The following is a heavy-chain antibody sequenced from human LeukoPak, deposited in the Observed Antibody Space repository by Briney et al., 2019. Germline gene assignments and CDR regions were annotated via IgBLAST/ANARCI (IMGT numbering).Heavy chain of an antibody. CDR2: FDPEDGET. Sequence: GASVKVSCKVSGYTLTELSMHWVRQAPGKGLEWMGGFDPEDGETIYAQKFQGRVTMTRNTSISTAYMELSSLRSEDTAVYYCARQGGITIFGVVIMDGMDVWGQGTTVTVSS. V-gene: IGHV1-24*01. J-gene: IGHJ6*02. CDR1: GYTLTELS. D-gene: IGHD3-3*01. CDR3: ARQGGITIFGVVIMDGMDV.